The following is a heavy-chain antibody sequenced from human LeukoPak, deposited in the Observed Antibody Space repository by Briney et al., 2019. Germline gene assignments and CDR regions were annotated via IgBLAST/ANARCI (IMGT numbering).Heavy chain of an antibody. J-gene: IGHJ4*02. Sequence: PSETLSLTCGVSGDSLSRDGPAWSWIRQPPGKGLEWVGYIYHSGAAYHNPSLKSRLALSVDTSNNQFSLRLRSVTAADTAVYYCARGVPPSYYYERDYWGQGTLVTVSS. D-gene: IGHD3-22*01. V-gene: IGHV4-30-4*07. CDR1: GDSLSRDGPA. CDR2: IYHSGAA. CDR3: ARGVPPSYYYERDY.